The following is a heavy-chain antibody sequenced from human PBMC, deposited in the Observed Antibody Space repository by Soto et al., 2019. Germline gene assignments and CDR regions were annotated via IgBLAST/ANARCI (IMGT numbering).Heavy chain of an antibody. D-gene: IGHD5-18*01. Sequence: SETLSLTCIVSGGPITSYHWSWIRQFPGKGLERIAYTSYTGNTNYNPSLKSRVTTSVDTSKNQFSLTLTSMTAADTAVYYCARELTGYSYGPGEVYWGQGALVTVSS. CDR3: ARELTGYSYGPGEVY. CDR1: GGPITSYH. V-gene: IGHV4-59*12. CDR2: TSYTGNT. J-gene: IGHJ4*02.